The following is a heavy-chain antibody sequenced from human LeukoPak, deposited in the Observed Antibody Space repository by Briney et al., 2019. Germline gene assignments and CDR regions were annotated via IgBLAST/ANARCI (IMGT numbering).Heavy chain of an antibody. CDR3: ARDPDTNDGVD. Sequence: PSETLSLTCTVSGYSISSGYYWGWIRQPPGKGLEWTGSIDHSGSTYYNPSLKSRITISVDTSKNQFSLKLSSVTAADTAVYYCARDPDTNDGVDWGQGTLVTVYS. J-gene: IGHJ4*02. CDR2: IDHSGST. CDR1: GYSISSGYY. V-gene: IGHV4-38-2*02. D-gene: IGHD3-10*01.